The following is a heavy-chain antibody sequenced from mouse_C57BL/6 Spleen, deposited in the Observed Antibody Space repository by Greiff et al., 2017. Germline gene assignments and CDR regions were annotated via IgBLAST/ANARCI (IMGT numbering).Heavy chain of an antibody. CDR2: INYDGSST. V-gene: IGHV5-16*01. D-gene: IGHD1-1*01. J-gene: IGHJ1*03. CDR1: GFTFSDYY. CDR3: ARDPSYYYGSSHWYFDV. Sequence: DVKLVESEGGLVQPGSSMKLSCTASGFTFSDYYMAWVRQVPEKGLEWVANINYDGSSTYYLDSLKSRFIISRDNAKNILYLQMSSLKSEDTATYYCARDPSYYYGSSHWYFDVWGTGTTVTVSS.